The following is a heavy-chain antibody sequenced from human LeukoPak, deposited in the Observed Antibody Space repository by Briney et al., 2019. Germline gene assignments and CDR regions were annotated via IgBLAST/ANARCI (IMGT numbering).Heavy chain of an antibody. CDR2: IYTSGST. J-gene: IGHJ4*02. CDR1: GGSIISYY. D-gene: IGHD3-10*01. V-gene: IGHV4-4*07. CDR3: ARDLIVPVALTGSGSYSTDC. Sequence: SETLSLTCTVSGGSIISYYWSWIRQPARKGREGSGRIYTSGSTNYNPFLKRRVTISVDTSKNQFSLKLSSVTAEDTAVYYCARDLIVPVALTGSGSYSTDCWGQGTLVTVSS.